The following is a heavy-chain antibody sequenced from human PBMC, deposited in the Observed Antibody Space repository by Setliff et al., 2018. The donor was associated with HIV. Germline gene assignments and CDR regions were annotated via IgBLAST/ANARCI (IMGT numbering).Heavy chain of an antibody. Sequence: GASVKVSCKASGYTFISYDINWVRQAPGQGPEWMGWMNPNSGNTGYAPKLQGRVTMTRNTSISTAYMELSSLRSDDTAVYYCASSWSRVPYYGMDIWGQGTTVTVSS. D-gene: IGHD6-13*01. CDR1: GYTFISYD. CDR2: MNPNSGNT. CDR3: ASSWSRVPYYGMDI. J-gene: IGHJ6*02. V-gene: IGHV1-8*01.